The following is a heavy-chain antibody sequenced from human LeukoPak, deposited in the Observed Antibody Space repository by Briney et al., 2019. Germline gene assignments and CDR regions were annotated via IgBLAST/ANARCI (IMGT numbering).Heavy chain of an antibody. D-gene: IGHD6-19*01. Sequence: PGGSLRLSCAASGFTFSSYWMHWVRQAPGKGQVWVSRINSDGSSTSYADSVKGRFTISRDNAKNTLYLQMNSLRAEDTAVYYCARSDSSGWYGFDYWGQGTLVTVSS. V-gene: IGHV3-74*01. J-gene: IGHJ4*02. CDR3: ARSDSSGWYGFDY. CDR2: INSDGSST. CDR1: GFTFSSYW.